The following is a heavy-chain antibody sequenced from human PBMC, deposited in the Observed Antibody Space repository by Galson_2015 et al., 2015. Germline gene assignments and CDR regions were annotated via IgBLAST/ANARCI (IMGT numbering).Heavy chain of an antibody. V-gene: IGHV3-30*18. CDR1: GFTFSSYG. J-gene: IGHJ6*02. CDR3: AKDTKPYCSSTSCPLYYGMDV. D-gene: IGHD2-2*01. Sequence: SLRLSCAASGFTFSSYGMHWVRQAPGKGLEWVAVISYDGSNKYYADSVKGRFTISRDNSKNTLYLQMNSLRAEDTAVYYCAKDTKPYCSSTSCPLYYGMDVWGQGTTVTVSS. CDR2: ISYDGSNK.